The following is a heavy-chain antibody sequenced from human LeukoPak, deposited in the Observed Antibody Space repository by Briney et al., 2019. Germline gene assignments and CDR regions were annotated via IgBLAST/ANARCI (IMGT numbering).Heavy chain of an antibody. CDR3: TTVDTTMV. J-gene: IGHJ4*02. D-gene: IGHD5-18*01. V-gene: IGHV3-73*01. CDR1: GFALSGST. CDR2: IRSKPNSYAT. Sequence: GGSLRLSCAASGFALSGSTMHWVRQASGKGLEWVGRIRSKPNSYATAYAASVRGRFTVSRDDSKNTAYLQMNSLKTEDTAVYYCTTVDTTMVWGQGTLVTVSS.